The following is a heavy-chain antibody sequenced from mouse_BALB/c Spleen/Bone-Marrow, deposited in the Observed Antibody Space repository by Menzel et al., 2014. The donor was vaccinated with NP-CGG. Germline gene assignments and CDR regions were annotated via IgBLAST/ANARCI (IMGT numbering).Heavy chain of an antibody. V-gene: IGHV7-3*02. Sequence: EVKVEESGGGLVQPGGSLRLSCATSGFTFTDYYMSWVRQPPGKALEWLGFIRNKANGYTTEYSASVKVRFTISRDNSQSILYLQMNTLRAEDSATYYCARDDAMDYWGQGTSVTVSS. CDR2: IRNKANGYTT. J-gene: IGHJ4*01. CDR1: GFTFTDYY. CDR3: ARDDAMDY.